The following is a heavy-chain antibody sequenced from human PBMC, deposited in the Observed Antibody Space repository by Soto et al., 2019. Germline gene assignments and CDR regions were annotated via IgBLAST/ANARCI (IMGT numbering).Heavy chain of an antibody. CDR1: EFSISPYW. D-gene: IGHD3-22*01. Sequence: PGGSLRLSCVASEFSISPYWMSWVRQAPGKGLEWVANIKEDGSAARYVDSARDRFLISRDNTKNSLYLQMTNLRAEDTAVYYCATPIEDSSSANYYFDVWGRGTLVTVSS. CDR2: IKEDGSAA. J-gene: IGHJ2*01. V-gene: IGHV3-7*01. CDR3: ATPIEDSSSANYYFDV.